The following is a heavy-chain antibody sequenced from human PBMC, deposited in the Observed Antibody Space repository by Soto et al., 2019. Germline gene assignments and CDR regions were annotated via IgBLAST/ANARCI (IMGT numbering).Heavy chain of an antibody. D-gene: IGHD2-21*01. J-gene: IGHJ4*02. CDR2: IIPIFGTA. V-gene: IGHV1-69*13. Sequence: SVKVSCKASGGTFSSYAISWVRQAPGQGLEWMGGIIPIFGTANYAQKFQGRVTITADESTSTAYMELSSLRSEGTAVYYCARDHFDSSLAPLDYWGQGTLVTVSS. CDR1: GGTFSSYA. CDR3: ARDHFDSSLAPLDY.